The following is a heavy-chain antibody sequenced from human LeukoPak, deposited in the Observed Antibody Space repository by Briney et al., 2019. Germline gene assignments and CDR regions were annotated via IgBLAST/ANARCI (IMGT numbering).Heavy chain of an antibody. J-gene: IGHJ4*02. D-gene: IGHD5-12*01. CDR3: ARQGYSAYEILDY. CDR2: NYYGGST. V-gene: IGHV4-59*01. CDR1: GGSISSYY. Sequence: SETLSLTCTVSGGSISSYYWSWIRQPPGKGLEWIGYNYYGGSTNYNPSLKSRVTISVDTSKNQFSLKLRSVTAADTAVYYCARQGYSAYEILDYWGQGTLVTVSS.